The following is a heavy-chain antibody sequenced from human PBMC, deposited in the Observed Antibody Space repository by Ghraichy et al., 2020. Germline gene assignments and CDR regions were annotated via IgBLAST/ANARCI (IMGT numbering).Heavy chain of an antibody. CDR1: GFSFSDYS. CDR2: ITGSSITI. V-gene: IGHV3-48*01. D-gene: IGHD6-13*01. Sequence: LSLTCEGSGFSFSDYSMIWVRLTPRTALEWVSYITGSSITIFYTDSVKGRFTISRDNAKNSLYLQMNSLRAEDTAVYYCARLPLPRRAAVGDWYFDLWGRGTLVTVSS. CDR3: ARLPLPRRAAVGDWYFDL. J-gene: IGHJ2*01.